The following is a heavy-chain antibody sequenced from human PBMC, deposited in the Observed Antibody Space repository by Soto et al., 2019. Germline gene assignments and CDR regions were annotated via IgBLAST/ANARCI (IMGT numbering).Heavy chain of an antibody. CDR1: GDSISSTDYY. D-gene: IGHD1-7*01. V-gene: IGHV4-30-4*01. J-gene: IGHJ5*02. CDR2: VFYTGST. CDR3: ARDRNYLANWFDP. Sequence: PSETLSLTCTVSGDSISSTDYYWSWIRQSPGKGLEWIGFVFYTGSTYYNPSLKRRVFISVDTSKNQFSLSLSSVTAADTAVYYCARDRNYLANWFDPWGQGTLVTVSS.